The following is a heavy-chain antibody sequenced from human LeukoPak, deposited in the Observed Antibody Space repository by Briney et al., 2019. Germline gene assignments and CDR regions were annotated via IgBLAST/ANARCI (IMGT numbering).Heavy chain of an antibody. CDR2: IYYSGST. J-gene: IGHJ4*02. CDR1: GYSISSGYY. Sequence: SETLSLTCTVSGYSISSGYYWGWIRQPPGKGLEWIGYIYYSGSTYYNPSLKSRVTISVDTSKNQFSLKLSSVTAADTAVYYCARDWASSGSNQVDYWGQGTLVTVSS. V-gene: IGHV4-38-2*02. D-gene: IGHD3-22*01. CDR3: ARDWASSGSNQVDY.